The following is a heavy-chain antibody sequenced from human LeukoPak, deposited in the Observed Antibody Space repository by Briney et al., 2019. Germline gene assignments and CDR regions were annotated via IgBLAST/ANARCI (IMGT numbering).Heavy chain of an antibody. J-gene: IGHJ6*02. CDR2: ISGSGGST. V-gene: IGHV3-23*01. CDR1: GFTFSSYA. Sequence: PGGSLRLSCAASGFTFSSYAMSWVRQAPGKGLEWVSAISGSGGSTYYADSVKGRFTISRDNSKNTLYLQMNSLRAEDTAVYYCAREYDYVWGSSPIGMDVWGQGTTVTVSS. D-gene: IGHD3-16*01. CDR3: AREYDYVWGSSPIGMDV.